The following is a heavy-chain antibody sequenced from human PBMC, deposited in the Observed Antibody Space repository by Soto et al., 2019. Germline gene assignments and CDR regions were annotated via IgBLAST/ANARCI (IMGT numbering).Heavy chain of an antibody. CDR3: AKDKAWSGVYGMDG. CDR2: INGGSTT. D-gene: IGHD3-3*01. Sequence: VGSLRLSCAASGFTFSSYAMSWVRQAPGKGLELVTAINGGSTTYYADSVKGRFAISRDNSKNTLYLHLNSLRAEDTAVYYCAKDKAWSGVYGMDGWGQGTTVTAS. CDR1: GFTFSSYA. V-gene: IGHV3-23*01. J-gene: IGHJ6*02.